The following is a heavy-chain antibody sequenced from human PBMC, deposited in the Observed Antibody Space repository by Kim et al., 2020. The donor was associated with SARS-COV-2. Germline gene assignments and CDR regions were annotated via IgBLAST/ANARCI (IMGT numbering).Heavy chain of an antibody. J-gene: IGHJ3*02. Sequence: YSQKFQGRVTITRDTSASTAYMELSSLRSEDTAVYYCARGNGQWLVRAFDIWGQGTMVTVSS. CDR3: ARGNGQWLVRAFDI. D-gene: IGHD6-19*01. V-gene: IGHV1-3*01.